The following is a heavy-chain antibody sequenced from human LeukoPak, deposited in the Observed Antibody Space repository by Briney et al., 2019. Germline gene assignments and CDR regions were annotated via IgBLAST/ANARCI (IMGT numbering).Heavy chain of an antibody. D-gene: IGHD4/OR15-4a*01. V-gene: IGHV3-23*01. CDR3: AKGVMTMVITYIDH. CDR1: GFNFITRA. CDR2: ISGSAITT. Sequence: PGGSLRLSCAASGFNFITRAMTWVRQTPGKGLEWVASISGSAITTHYAESVKGRFTISRDNSKNTLFLQMNNLRADDTAVYYCAKGVMTMVITYIDHWGHGTLVAVSS. J-gene: IGHJ4*01.